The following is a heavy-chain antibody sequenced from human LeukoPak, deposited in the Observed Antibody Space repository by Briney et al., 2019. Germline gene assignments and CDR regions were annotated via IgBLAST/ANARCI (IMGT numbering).Heavy chain of an antibody. J-gene: IGHJ5*02. V-gene: IGHV4-39*01. CDR1: GGSISSSSYY. Sequence: PSETLSLTCTVSGGSISSSSYYWGWIRQPPGKGLEWIRSIYYSGITYYNPSLKSRVTISVDTSKNQFSLKLNSVTAADTAVYYCARQRGYHYDSTTNRFSDLWGQGTRVTVSS. D-gene: IGHD3-22*01. CDR3: ARQRGYHYDSTTNRFSDL. CDR2: IYYSGIT.